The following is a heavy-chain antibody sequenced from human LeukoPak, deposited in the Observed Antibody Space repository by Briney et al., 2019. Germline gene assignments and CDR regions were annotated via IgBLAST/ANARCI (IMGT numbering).Heavy chain of an antibody. Sequence: GGSLRLSCAASGFTFSSYGMHWVRQAPGKGLEWVAVISYDGSNKYYADSVKGRFTISRDNSKNTLYLQVNSLRAEDTAVYYCAKAYYYGSGSYWRPLDYWGQGTLVTVSS. D-gene: IGHD3-10*01. CDR3: AKAYYYGSGSYWRPLDY. CDR1: GFTFSSYG. J-gene: IGHJ4*02. V-gene: IGHV3-30*18. CDR2: ISYDGSNK.